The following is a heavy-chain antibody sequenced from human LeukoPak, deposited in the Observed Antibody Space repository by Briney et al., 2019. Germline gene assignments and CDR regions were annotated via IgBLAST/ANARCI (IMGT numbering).Heavy chain of an antibody. CDR3: ARRDDSYYYYYMDV. D-gene: IGHD1-1*01. V-gene: IGHV1-18*01. CDR2: ISAYNGNT. J-gene: IGHJ6*03. Sequence: ASVKVSCKASGYTFTSYGISWVRQAPGQGLEWMGWISAYNGNTNYAQKLQGRVTLTTDTSPSTAYMELRSLRSDDTAVYYCARRDDSYYYYYMDVWGKGTTVTVSS. CDR1: GYTFTSYG.